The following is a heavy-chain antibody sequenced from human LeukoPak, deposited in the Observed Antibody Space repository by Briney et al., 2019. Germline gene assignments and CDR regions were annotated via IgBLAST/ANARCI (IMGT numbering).Heavy chain of an antibody. J-gene: IGHJ5*02. CDR1: GYTFTSYG. V-gene: IGHV1-2*02. CDR3: ARNILTGYYINWFDP. D-gene: IGHD3-9*01. CDR2: INPNSGGT. Sequence: ASVKVSCKASGYTFTSYGISWVRQAPGQGLEWLGWINPNSGGTNYAQKFQGRVTMTRDTSISTAYMELSRLRSDDRAVYYCARNILTGYYINWFDPWGQGTLVTVSS.